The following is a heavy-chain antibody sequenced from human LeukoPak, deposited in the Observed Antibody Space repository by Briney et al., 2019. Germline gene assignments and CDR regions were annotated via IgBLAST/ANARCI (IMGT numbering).Heavy chain of an antibody. J-gene: IGHJ3*02. CDR3: AKVSVVAGRNAFDI. Sequence: PGESLRLSCAASGFIFSSYATSWVRQAPGKGLGWVSVIGGSGTSTYYADSVKGRFTISRDNSKNMLYLQMNSLRVEDTAIYYCAKVSVVAGRNAFDIWGQGTMVTVSS. D-gene: IGHD3-22*01. V-gene: IGHV3-23*01. CDR2: IGGSGTST. CDR1: GFIFSSYA.